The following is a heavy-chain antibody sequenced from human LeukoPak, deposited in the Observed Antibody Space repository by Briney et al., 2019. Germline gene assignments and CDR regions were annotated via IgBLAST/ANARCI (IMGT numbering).Heavy chain of an antibody. CDR1: GFTFSNYA. Sequence: PGGSLRLSCAASGFTFSNYAMTRVRQAPGKGLEWVSCITTSGSSAYYADSVKGRFTISRDDSKNTLYLQMNTLRAEDTAVYYCAKGVFWSGYAFDIWGQGTMVTVSS. CDR2: ITTSGSSA. CDR3: AKGVFWSGYAFDI. D-gene: IGHD3-3*01. J-gene: IGHJ3*02. V-gene: IGHV3-23*01.